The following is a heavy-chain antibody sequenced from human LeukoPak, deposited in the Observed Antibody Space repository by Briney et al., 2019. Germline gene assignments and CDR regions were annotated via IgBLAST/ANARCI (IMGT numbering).Heavy chain of an antibody. Sequence: SETLSLTCTVSGGSISSYYWSWIRQPPGKGLEWIGYIYYSGSTSYNPSLKSRVTISVDTSKKQFSLKLSSVTAADTAFYYCARYIVSYPHDAFDVWGQGTMVTVSS. D-gene: IGHD1-26*01. V-gene: IGHV4-59*01. CDR1: GGSISSYY. CDR3: ARYIVSYPHDAFDV. CDR2: IYYSGST. J-gene: IGHJ3*01.